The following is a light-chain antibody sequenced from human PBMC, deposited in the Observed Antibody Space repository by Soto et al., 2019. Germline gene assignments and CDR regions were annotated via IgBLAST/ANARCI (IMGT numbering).Light chain of an antibody. J-gene: IGKJ4*01. CDR3: QRANSFHLT. CDR1: QDISSW. CDR2: AAS. Sequence: DIQMTQSPSSVSASIGDRVTITCRARQDISSWLAWYQQRPGKAPKLLIYAASSLQSGVPSRFSGSGSGTDFTLTINSLQPEDFATYYCQRANSFHLTFGGGTKVEIK. V-gene: IGKV1D-12*01.